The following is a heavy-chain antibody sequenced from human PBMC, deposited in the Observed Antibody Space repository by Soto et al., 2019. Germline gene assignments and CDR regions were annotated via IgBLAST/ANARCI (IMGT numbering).Heavy chain of an antibody. Sequence: QVQLVQSGAEVKKPGSSVKVSCKASGGTFSSYTISWVRQAPGQGLEWMGRIIPILGIANYAQKFQGRVTITADKSTSTASMELSSLRSEDTAVYYCARELGDYGGNSEYFQHWGQGTLVTVSS. D-gene: IGHD4-17*01. CDR3: ARELGDYGGNSEYFQH. J-gene: IGHJ1*01. CDR1: GGTFSSYT. V-gene: IGHV1-69*08. CDR2: IIPILGIA.